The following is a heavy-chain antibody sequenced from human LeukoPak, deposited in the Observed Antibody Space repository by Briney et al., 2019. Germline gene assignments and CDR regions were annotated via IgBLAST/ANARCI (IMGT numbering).Heavy chain of an antibody. J-gene: IGHJ4*02. CDR3: ARGDSYGYIVGEIVY. D-gene: IGHD5-18*01. V-gene: IGHV3-21*04. CDR2: ISSSSSYI. Sequence: PGGSLRLSCAASGFTFSSYSMNWVRQAPGKGLEWVSSISSSSSYIYYADSVKGRFTISRDNAKNSLYLQMNSLRAEDTALYYCARGDSYGYIVGEIVYWGQGTLVTVSS. CDR1: GFTFSSYS.